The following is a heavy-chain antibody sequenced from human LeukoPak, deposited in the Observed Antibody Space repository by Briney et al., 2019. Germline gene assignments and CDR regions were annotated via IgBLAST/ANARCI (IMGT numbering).Heavy chain of an antibody. D-gene: IGHD6-13*01. V-gene: IGHV1-46*01. CDR1: GYTFTSYY. J-gene: IGHJ4*02. CDR3: AAIDYSSSFSY. CDR2: INPSGGST. Sequence: ASVKVSCRASGYTFTSYYMHWVRQAPGQGVEWMGIINPSGGSTSYAQKFQGRVTMTRDMSTSTVYMELSSLRSEDTAVYYCAAIDYSSSFSYWGQGTLVTVSS.